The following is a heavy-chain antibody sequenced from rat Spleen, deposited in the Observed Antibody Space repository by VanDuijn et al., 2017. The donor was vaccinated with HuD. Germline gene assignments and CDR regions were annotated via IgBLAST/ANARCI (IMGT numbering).Heavy chain of an antibody. CDR1: GFTFSDYY. J-gene: IGHJ2*01. D-gene: IGHD1-6*01. V-gene: IGHV5-7*01. CDR3: ARQYVYYGSKSSNWFAY. Sequence: EVQLVESGGGLVQPGRSLKLSCAASGFTFSDYYMAWVRQAPTKGLEWVASISYDGGSTYYRESVRGRFIISRDDAKSTLYLQMDSLRSADTATYYCARQYVYYGSKSSNWFAYWGQGVMVTVSS. CDR2: ISYDGGST.